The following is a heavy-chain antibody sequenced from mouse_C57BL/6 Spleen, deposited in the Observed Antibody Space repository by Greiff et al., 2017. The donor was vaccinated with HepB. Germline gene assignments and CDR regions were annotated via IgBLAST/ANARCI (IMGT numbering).Heavy chain of an antibody. CDR3: VTTVVSEGFAY. V-gene: IGHV14-1*01. Sequence: EVQLQQSGAELVRPGASVKLSCTASGFNIKDYYMHWVKQRPEQGLEWIGRIDPEDGDTEYAPKFQGKATMTADTSSNTAYLQLSSLTSEGTAVYYCVTTVVSEGFAYWGQGTLVTVSA. CDR2: IDPEDGDT. CDR1: GFNIKDYY. J-gene: IGHJ3*01. D-gene: IGHD1-1*01.